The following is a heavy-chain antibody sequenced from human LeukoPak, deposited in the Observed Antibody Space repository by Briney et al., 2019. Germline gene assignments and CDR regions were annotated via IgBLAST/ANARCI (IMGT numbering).Heavy chain of an antibody. D-gene: IGHD2-2*01. V-gene: IGHV5-51*01. CDR1: PFSFTSYW. CDR3: ARRRYCNSTSCYEGAFDI. J-gene: IGHJ3*02. Sequence: GDSLQISCKGSPFSFTSYWIAWVRPMPGKGLEWMGIIYPGDSGTRYSPSFQGQVTMSADKSITTAYLQWSSLKASDTAIYYCARRRYCNSTSCYEGAFDIWGQGTMVTVSS. CDR2: IYPGDSGT.